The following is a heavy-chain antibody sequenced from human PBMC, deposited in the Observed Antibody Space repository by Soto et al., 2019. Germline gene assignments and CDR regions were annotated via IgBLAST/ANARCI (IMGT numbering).Heavy chain of an antibody. CDR3: AKDPLHHRYCTNGVCYTAVNGMDV. Sequence: HPGGSLRLSCAASGFTFSSYGMHWVRQAPGKGLERVAVISYDGSNKYYAGSVKGRFTISRDNSKNTLYLQMNSLRAEDTAVYYCAKDPLHHRYCTNGVCYTAVNGMDVWGQGTTVTVSS. V-gene: IGHV3-30*18. CDR2: ISYDGSNK. CDR1: GFTFSSYG. D-gene: IGHD2-8*01. J-gene: IGHJ6*02.